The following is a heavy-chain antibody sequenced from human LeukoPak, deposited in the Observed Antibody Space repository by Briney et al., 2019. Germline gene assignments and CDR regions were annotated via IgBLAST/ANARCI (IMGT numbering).Heavy chain of an antibody. J-gene: IGHJ4*02. CDR1: GFTFSSYS. CDR2: IYSGGNA. D-gene: IGHD4-17*01. Sequence: GRSLRLSCAASGFTFSSYSMNWVRLAPGEGLEWVSIIYSGGNAYYADSVKGRFTISRDNPKNTLYLQLNSLRAEDTAVYYCARARRCGLYDDYGGCFDSWGQGTLVTVSS. V-gene: IGHV3-53*01. CDR3: ARARRCGLYDDYGGCFDS.